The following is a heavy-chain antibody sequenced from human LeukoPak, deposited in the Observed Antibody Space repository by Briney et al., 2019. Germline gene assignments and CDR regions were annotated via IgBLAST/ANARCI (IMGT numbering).Heavy chain of an antibody. CDR1: GFTFSSFG. CDR3: TRGYSGGNWYAFDL. V-gene: IGHV3-72*01. D-gene: IGHD6-13*01. J-gene: IGHJ3*01. Sequence: GGSLRLSCAASGFTFSSFGFNWVRQAPGKGLEWVGRSGNKPNSYTTEYAASVRGRFTISRDESKNSLDLQMNSLKTEDTAVYYCTRGYSGGNWYAFDLWGQGTMVAVSS. CDR2: SGNKPNSYTT.